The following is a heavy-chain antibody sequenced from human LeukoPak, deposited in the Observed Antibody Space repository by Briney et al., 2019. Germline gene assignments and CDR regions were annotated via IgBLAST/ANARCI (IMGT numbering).Heavy chain of an antibody. CDR1: GFTFSIYS. D-gene: IGHD1-26*01. J-gene: IGHJ4*02. CDR3: AREAGSGSDYEGFDY. CDR2: IGGSSSSI. V-gene: IGHV3-21*01. Sequence: GGSLRLSCAASGFTFSIYSMNWVRQAPGKGLEWVSSIGGSSSSIYYADSVKGRFTISRDNAKNSLFLQMNSLRADDTAVYYCAREAGSGSDYEGFDYWGQGTLVTVSS.